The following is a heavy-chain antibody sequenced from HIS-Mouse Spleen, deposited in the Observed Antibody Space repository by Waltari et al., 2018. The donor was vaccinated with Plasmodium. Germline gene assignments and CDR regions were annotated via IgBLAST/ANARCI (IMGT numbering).Heavy chain of an antibody. Sequence: QITLKESGPTLVKPTQTLTLTCTFSGFSLSTSGVGVGWIRQPPGKALEWLALIYWDDAKRYSPSLKGRLTITKDTSKNQVVLTMTNMDPVDTATYYCAHRPDCSSTSCYGGFDYWGQGTLVTVSS. D-gene: IGHD2-2*01. CDR3: AHRPDCSSTSCYGGFDY. CDR2: IYWDDAK. J-gene: IGHJ4*02. V-gene: IGHV2-5*02. CDR1: GFSLSTSGVG.